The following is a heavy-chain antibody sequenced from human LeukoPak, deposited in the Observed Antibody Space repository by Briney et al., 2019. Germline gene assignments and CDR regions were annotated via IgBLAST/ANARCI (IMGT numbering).Heavy chain of an antibody. J-gene: IGHJ4*02. D-gene: IGHD6-6*01. CDR2: IKQDGSEK. Sequence: GGSLRLSCAASEFSVGSNYMTWVRQAPGKGLEWVANIKQDGSEKYYVDSVKGRFTISRDNAKNSLYLQMNSLRAEDTAVYYCARSEKVYVAARFLTSYYFDYWGQGTLVTVSS. CDR1: EFSVGSNY. CDR3: ARSEKVYVAARFLTSYYFDY. V-gene: IGHV3-7*01.